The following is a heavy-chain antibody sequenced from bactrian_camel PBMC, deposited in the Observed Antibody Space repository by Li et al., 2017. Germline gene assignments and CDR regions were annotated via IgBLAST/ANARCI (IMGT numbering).Heavy chain of an antibody. CDR2: VNMGSDST. CDR3: KRGKFLIPPRTVVPDDLG. CDR1: GFTFGTYT. V-gene: IGHV3S31*01. D-gene: IGHD6*01. J-gene: IGHJ4*01. Sequence: LVESGGGLVQPGGSLRLSCAASGFTFGTYTMMTWLRQAPGKGLEWLSAVNMGSDSTYYADSVKGRFTISRDNAKNTLYLQLNSLKVEDTALYYCKRGKFLIPPRTVVPDDLGGGQGTQVTVS.